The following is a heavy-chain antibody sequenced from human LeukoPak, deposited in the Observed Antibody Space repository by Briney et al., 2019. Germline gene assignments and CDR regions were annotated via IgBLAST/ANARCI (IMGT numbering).Heavy chain of an antibody. CDR1: GFTFSSYA. CDR3: AKAIFGVNLIGDYYYYMDV. J-gene: IGHJ6*03. V-gene: IGHV3-23*01. CDR2: ISGSGGST. D-gene: IGHD3-3*01. Sequence: GGSLRLSCAASGFTFSSYAMSWVRQAPGKGLEWVSAISGSGGSTYYADSVKGRFTISRDNSKNTLYLQMNSLRAEDTAVYYCAKAIFGVNLIGDYYYYMDVWGKRTTVTVSS.